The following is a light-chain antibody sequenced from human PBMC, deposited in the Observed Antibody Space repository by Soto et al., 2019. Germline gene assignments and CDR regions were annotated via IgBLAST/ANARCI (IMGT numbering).Light chain of an antibody. Sequence: QSVLTQPASVSGSPGQSITISCTGTSSDVGGYNYVSWYQQHPGKAPKLMIYDVSNRPSGVSNRFSGSKSGNTASLTISGLQAEDESDYYCTSYTGNSTPNHVFGTGTEVTDL. J-gene: IGLJ1*01. CDR2: DVS. V-gene: IGLV2-14*01. CDR3: TSYTGNSTPNHV. CDR1: SSDVGGYNY.